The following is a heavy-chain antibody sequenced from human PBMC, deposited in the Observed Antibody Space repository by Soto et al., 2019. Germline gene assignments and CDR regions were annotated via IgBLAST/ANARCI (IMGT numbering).Heavy chain of an antibody. D-gene: IGHD1-1*01. CDR3: ARGLSGATVFDY. CDR1: GFTFRSYW. V-gene: IGHV3-74*01. J-gene: IGHJ4*02. CDR2: INGDGSVI. Sequence: GGSLRLSCAASGFTFRSYWMRWVRQAPGEGLVWVSRINGDGSVINYADSVEGRFTISRDNAKDTLYVQMNSLRAEDTAVYYCARGLSGATVFDYWGQGSLVTVSS.